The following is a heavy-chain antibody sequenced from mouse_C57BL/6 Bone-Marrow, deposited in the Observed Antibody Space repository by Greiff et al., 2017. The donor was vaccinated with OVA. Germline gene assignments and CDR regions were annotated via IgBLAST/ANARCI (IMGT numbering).Heavy chain of an antibody. CDR2: INPNYGTT. Sequence: VQLQQSGPELVKPGASVKISCKASGYSFTDYYMTWVKQSNGKSLEWIGVINPNYGTTSYNQKFKGNATLTVDQSSSTAIIQLNILTSEDSAAEYCARARHYAMDYWGQGTSVTVSS. V-gene: IGHV1-39*01. J-gene: IGHJ4*01. CDR3: ARARHYAMDY. CDR1: GYSFTDYY.